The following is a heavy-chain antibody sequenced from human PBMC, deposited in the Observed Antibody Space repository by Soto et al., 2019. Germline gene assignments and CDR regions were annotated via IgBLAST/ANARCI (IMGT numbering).Heavy chain of an antibody. CDR3: VKDRMAYNSVWDPFDI. CDR1: GFSFSTYA. Sequence: EVQLLESGGGLVQPGGSLRLSCAASGFSFSTYAMSWVRQAPGKGLEWVSTVGRGDSTFYADSVRGRFTISRDDSKNTLLLQMNSPRAEDTAVYYCVKDRMAYNSVWDPFDIWGQGTMVTVSS. J-gene: IGHJ3*02. D-gene: IGHD1-20*01. V-gene: IGHV3-23*01. CDR2: VGRGDST.